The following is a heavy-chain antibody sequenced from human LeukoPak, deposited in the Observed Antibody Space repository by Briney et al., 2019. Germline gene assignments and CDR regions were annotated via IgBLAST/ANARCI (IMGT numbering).Heavy chain of an antibody. J-gene: IGHJ4*02. D-gene: IGHD6-13*01. Sequence: PGGSLRLSCAASGFTFSSYAMSWVRQAPGKGLEWVSAISGSGGSTYYADSVKGRFTISRDNSKNTLYLQMNSLRAEDTAVYYCGKNFWAAAGPAYFDYWGQGTLVTVSS. CDR2: ISGSGGST. V-gene: IGHV3-23*01. CDR3: GKNFWAAAGPAYFDY. CDR1: GFTFSSYA.